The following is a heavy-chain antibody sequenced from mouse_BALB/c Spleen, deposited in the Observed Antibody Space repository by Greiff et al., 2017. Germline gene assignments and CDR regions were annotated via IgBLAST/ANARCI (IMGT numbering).Heavy chain of an antibody. J-gene: IGHJ2*01. CDR3: ARQGANWEGLFDY. D-gene: IGHD4-1*01. CDR2: ISSGGSYT. CDR1: GFTFSSYG. Sequence: EVQLVESGGDLVKPGGSLKLSCAASGFTFSSYGMSWVRQTPDKRLEWVATISSGGSYTYYPDSVKGRFTISRDNAKNTLYLQMSSLKSEDTAMYYCARQGANWEGLFDYWGQGTTLTVSS. V-gene: IGHV5-6*01.